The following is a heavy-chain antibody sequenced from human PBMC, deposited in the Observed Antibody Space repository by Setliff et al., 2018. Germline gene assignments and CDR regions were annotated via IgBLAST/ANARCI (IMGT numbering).Heavy chain of an antibody. Sequence: GGSLRLSCAASGFTFSSYWMHWVRQAPGKGLVWVSRINSDESSTSYADSVKGRFTISRDNAKNTLYLQMNSLRAEDTAVYYCARVSSSGSYYLAMPAAFDIWGQGTMVTV. CDR3: ARVSSSGSYYLAMPAAFDI. CDR2: INSDESST. V-gene: IGHV3-74*01. D-gene: IGHD1-26*01. J-gene: IGHJ3*02. CDR1: GFTFSSYW.